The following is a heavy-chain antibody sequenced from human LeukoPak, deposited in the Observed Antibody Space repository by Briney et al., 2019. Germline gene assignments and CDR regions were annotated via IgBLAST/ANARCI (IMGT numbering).Heavy chain of an antibody. V-gene: IGHV1-46*01. CDR2: INPSGGST. CDR1: GYTFTSYY. D-gene: IGHD4-17*01. J-gene: IGHJ6*02. CDR3: ARDSYGDDYYYGMDV. Sequence: ASVTVSCTASGYTFTSYYMHWVRQAPGQGLEWMGIINPSGGSTSYAQKFQGRVTMTRDTSTSTVYMELSSLRSEDTAVYYCARDSYGDDYYYGMDVWGQGTTVTVSS.